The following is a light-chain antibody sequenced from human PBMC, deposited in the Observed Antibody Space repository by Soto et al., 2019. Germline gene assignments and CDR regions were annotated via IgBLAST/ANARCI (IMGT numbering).Light chain of an antibody. V-gene: IGKV1-8*01. CDR1: QYISTY. Sequence: AVRMTQSPTSFSASTGDSVTIACRASQYISTYLAWFQQKSGKAPKLVIYGASILQSGVPARFTGSGSGTDFTLTITDLQSEDFAVYYCQQYSNWPPVLTFGGGTKVDIK. J-gene: IGKJ4*01. CDR3: QQYSNWPPVLT. CDR2: GAS.